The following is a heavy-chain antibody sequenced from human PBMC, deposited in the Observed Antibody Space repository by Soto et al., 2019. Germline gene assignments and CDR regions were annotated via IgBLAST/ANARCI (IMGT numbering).Heavy chain of an antibody. J-gene: IGHJ6*03. CDR1: GFTFSSYG. CDR2: IWYDGSNK. V-gene: IGHV3-33*01. D-gene: IGHD2-15*01. CDR3: ARELCSGGSCYYNYYYYMDV. Sequence: ESGGGVVQPGRSLRLSCAASGFTFSSYGMHWVRQAPGKGLEWVAVIWYDGSNKYYADSVKGRFTISRDNSKNTLYLQMNSLRAEDTAVYYCARELCSGGSCYYNYYYYMDVWGKGTTVTVSS.